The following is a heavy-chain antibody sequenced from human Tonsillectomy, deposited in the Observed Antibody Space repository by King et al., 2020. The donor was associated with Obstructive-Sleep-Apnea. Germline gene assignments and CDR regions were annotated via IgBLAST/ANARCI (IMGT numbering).Heavy chain of an antibody. CDR3: TRYGASGGQLLTVY. V-gene: IGHV3-73*01. CDR2: IRSKANSYAT. J-gene: IGHJ4*02. D-gene: IGHD2-2*01. Sequence: VQLVESGGGLVQPGGSLKLSCAASGFTFSGSAMHWVRQASGKGLEWVGRIRSKANSYATAYAASVKGRFTISRDDSKNTAYLQMNSLKTEDTAVYYCTRYGASGGQLLTVYWGQGTLVTVSS. CDR1: GFTFSGSA.